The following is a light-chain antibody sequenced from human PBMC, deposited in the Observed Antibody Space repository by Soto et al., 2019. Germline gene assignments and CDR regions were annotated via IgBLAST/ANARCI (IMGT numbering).Light chain of an antibody. J-gene: IGLJ2*01. Sequence: SYELTQPPSVSVAPGETARISCGGNHVGSRSVHWYQQKPGQAPFLVIYYDSDRPSGIPERFSGSNSGNTATLSISRVEAGDEADYYCQVWEATGDQVVFGGGTKLTFL. CDR3: QVWEATGDQVV. V-gene: IGLV3-21*01. CDR2: YDS. CDR1: HVGSRS.